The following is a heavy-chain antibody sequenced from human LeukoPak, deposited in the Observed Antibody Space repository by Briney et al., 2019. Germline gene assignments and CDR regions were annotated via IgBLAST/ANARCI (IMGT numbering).Heavy chain of an antibody. J-gene: IGHJ6*03. CDR2: ISYSGSA. CDR3: ARLWSSGWKRYYYYYMDV. D-gene: IGHD6-19*01. V-gene: IGHV4-59*12. CDR1: GGSINSYY. Sequence: PSETLSLTCTVSGGSINSYYWSWIRQPPEKGLEWIGYISYSGSATYNPSLKSRVTISVDTSKNQFSLKLSSVTAADTAVYYCARLWSSGWKRYYYYYMDVWGKGTTVTISS.